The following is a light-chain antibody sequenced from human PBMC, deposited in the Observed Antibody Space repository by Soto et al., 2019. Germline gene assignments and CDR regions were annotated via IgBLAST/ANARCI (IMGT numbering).Light chain of an antibody. CDR3: CSYTGVTDTLPYA. CDR2: GNS. Sequence: QSVLTQPPSVSGAPGQRVTISCTGSSSNIGAGHDVHWYQHLPGTAPKLLIYGNSNRPSGVPDRFSGSKSGTSASLAITGLQAEDEADYFCCSYTGVTDTLPYAFGTGTKVTVL. CDR1: SSNIGAGHD. J-gene: IGLJ1*01. V-gene: IGLV1-40*01.